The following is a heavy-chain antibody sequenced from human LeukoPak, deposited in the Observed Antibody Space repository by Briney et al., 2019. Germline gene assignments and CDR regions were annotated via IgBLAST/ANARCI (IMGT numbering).Heavy chain of an antibody. J-gene: IGHJ4*02. CDR2: ISAYNGNT. D-gene: IGHD6-19*01. CDR3: ARVGYGSGRYSLDFDY. V-gene: IGHV1-18*01. CDR1: GYTFTSYG. Sequence: GASVKVSCKASGYTFTSYGISWVRQAPGQGLEWMGWISAYNGNTNYAQKLQGRVTMTTDTSTSTAYMELRSLRSDDTAVYYCARVGYGSGRYSLDFDYWGQGTLVTVSS.